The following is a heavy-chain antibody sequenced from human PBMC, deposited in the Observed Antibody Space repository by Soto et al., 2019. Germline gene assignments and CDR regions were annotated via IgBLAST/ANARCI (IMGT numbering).Heavy chain of an antibody. CDR2: FYYTGIT. CDR1: GGSISNYY. Sequence: SETLSLTCTVSGGSISNYYWSWIRQPPGKGLEWIGYFYYTGITNYNPSLKSRISMSVDTSKNHFSLKLSSVTAADTAVYYCASLYYYDSSGYYWFFNYWGQGTLVTVSS. D-gene: IGHD3-22*01. V-gene: IGHV4-59*08. J-gene: IGHJ4*02. CDR3: ASLYYYDSSGYYWFFNY.